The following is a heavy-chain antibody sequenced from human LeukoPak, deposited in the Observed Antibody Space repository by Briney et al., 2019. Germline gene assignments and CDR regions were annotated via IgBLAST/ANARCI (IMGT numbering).Heavy chain of an antibody. V-gene: IGHV4-59*01. CDR1: GGSISSYY. J-gene: IGHJ5*02. CDR3: ARVAIAAAGSSWFDP. D-gene: IGHD6-13*01. Sequence: PSETLSLTCTISGGSISSYYWSWIRQPPGKGLEWIGYIYYSGSTNYNPSLKSRVTISVDTSKNQFSLKLSSVTAADTAVYYCARVAIAAAGSSWFDPWGQGTLVTVSS. CDR2: IYYSGST.